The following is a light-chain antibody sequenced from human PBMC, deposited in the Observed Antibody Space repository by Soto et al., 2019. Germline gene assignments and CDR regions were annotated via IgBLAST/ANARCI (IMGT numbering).Light chain of an antibody. V-gene: IGKV4-1*01. Sequence: DIVMTQSPDSLAVSLGERATINCKSSQPVLSRSNNKNYLSWYQQKPGQPPKLLISWASTRESGVPDRFSGSGSGTDFTLTISTLQAEDEAVYYCQQYDSAPWAFGQGTKVEIQ. CDR1: QPVLSRSNNKNY. CDR3: QQYDSAPWA. CDR2: WAS. J-gene: IGKJ1*01.